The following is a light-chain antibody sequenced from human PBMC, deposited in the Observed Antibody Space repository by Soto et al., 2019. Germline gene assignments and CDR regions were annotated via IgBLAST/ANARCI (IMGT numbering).Light chain of an antibody. V-gene: IGLV3-21*02. J-gene: IGLJ1*01. Sequence: SYELTQPPSLSVAPGQTARVTCGGNNIGVKSVHWYQQRPCQAPVLVVYDNNDRPSGIPERFSGSNSGNTATLTISRVEAGDEADYYCQVWDGTTDNLYVFGTGTKLTVL. CDR2: DNN. CDR1: NIGVKS. CDR3: QVWDGTTDNLYV.